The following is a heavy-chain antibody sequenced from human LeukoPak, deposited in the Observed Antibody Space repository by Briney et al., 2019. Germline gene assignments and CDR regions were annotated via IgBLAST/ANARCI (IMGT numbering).Heavy chain of an antibody. V-gene: IGHV4-39*01. CDR3: ARRGIAARSNYYYMDV. CDR2: IYYSGST. Sequence: SETLSLTCTVSGGSISSSSYYWGWIRQPPGKGLGWIGSIYYSGSTYYNPSLKSRVTISVDTSKNQFSLKLSSVTAADTAVYYCARRGIAARSNYYYMDVWGKGTTVTVSS. D-gene: IGHD6-6*01. CDR1: GGSISSSSYY. J-gene: IGHJ6*03.